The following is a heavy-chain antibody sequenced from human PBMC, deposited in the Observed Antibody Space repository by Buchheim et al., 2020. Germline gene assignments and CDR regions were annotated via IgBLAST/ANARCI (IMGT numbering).Heavy chain of an antibody. CDR2: TWYDGDSK. CDR3: ARHGMDV. Sequence: QVRLVESGGGVVQPGTSLRLSCATSGFMFSNYAMHWVRQAPGKGLGWVAVTWYDGDSKYYGDSVKGRFTISRDNSKNTLYLQMNSLRAEDTAVYYCARHGMDVWGQGTT. V-gene: IGHV3-33*01. CDR1: GFMFSNYA. J-gene: IGHJ6*02.